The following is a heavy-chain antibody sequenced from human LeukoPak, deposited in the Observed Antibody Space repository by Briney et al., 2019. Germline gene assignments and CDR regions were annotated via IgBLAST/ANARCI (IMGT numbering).Heavy chain of an antibody. CDR2: IRSKANSYAT. D-gene: IGHD3-10*01. CDR3: TRGYGSGSDDGDY. CDR1: GFTFSGSA. J-gene: IGHJ4*02. V-gene: IGHV3-73*01. Sequence: GGSLKLSCAASGFTFSGSAMHWVPQASGKGREGVGRIRSKANSYATAYAASVKGRFNISRDDSKNTAYLQMNSLNTEDKAVYCCTRGYGSGSDDGDYWGQGTLVTVSS.